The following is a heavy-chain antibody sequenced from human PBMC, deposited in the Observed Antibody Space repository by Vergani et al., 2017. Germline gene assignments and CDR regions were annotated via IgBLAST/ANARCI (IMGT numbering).Heavy chain of an antibody. Sequence: EVQLVESGGGLVQPGGSLRLSCAASGFTFSTYWMNWVRQTPGKGLEWVANIKRDGSEKYYLDSVKGRFTISRDNAKNSLYLQMNSLRAEDTAVYYCARDRNSGSFDYWGQGTLVTVSS. D-gene: IGHD1-26*01. J-gene: IGHJ4*02. V-gene: IGHV3-7*03. CDR2: IKRDGSEK. CDR3: ARDRNSGSFDY. CDR1: GFTFSTYW.